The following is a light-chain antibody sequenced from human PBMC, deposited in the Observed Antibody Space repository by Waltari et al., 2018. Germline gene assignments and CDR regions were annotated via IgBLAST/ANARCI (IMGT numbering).Light chain of an antibody. CDR1: QSSSNW. V-gene: IGKV1-5*03. CDR3: QQYNTYST. J-gene: IGKJ2*01. Sequence: IQVTPYPSSPPASAGDRVAITCRASQSSSNWLAWYQQKPRQAPILLIDRASISKSGAPSMISGSGSGTQFTLTISSLQPGDFATYYCQQYNTYSTFGQGTKVEIK. CDR2: RAS.